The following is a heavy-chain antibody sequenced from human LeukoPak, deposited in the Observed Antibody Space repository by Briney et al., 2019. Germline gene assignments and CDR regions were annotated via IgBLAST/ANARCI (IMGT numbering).Heavy chain of an antibody. Sequence: PGGTLRLSCAASRFTFYSCAMSWVPQQPGHGLGYVPDLSGRGGSTYYAVSVKGRFTVSRDNSKNTLYLQMNSLRADDTAVYYCARDSRWIQFDYWGQGTLVTVSS. CDR2: LSGRGGST. V-gene: IGHV3-23*01. CDR1: RFTFYSCA. D-gene: IGHD5-18*01. CDR3: ARDSRWIQFDY. J-gene: IGHJ4*02.